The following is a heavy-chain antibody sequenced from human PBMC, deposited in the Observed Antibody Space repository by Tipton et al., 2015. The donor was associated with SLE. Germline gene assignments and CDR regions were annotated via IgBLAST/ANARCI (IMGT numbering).Heavy chain of an antibody. D-gene: IGHD1-14*01. CDR3: ARTPSFTSGTD. Sequence: LRLSCTVSGGSISSSSYYWGWISQPPGKGLEWIGSIYYSGSTYYNPSLKSRVTISVDTSKNHFSLKLSSVTAADTAVYYCARTPSFTSGTDWGQGTLVTVSS. V-gene: IGHV4-39*07. CDR1: GGSISSSSYY. J-gene: IGHJ4*01. CDR2: IYYSGST.